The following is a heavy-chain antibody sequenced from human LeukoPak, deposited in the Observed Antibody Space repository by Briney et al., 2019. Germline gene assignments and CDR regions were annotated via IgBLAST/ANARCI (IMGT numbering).Heavy chain of an antibody. CDR2: INHSGST. CDR3: ARGRIVLRFLEWLSNKIVPAPYYFDY. V-gene: IGHV4-34*01. J-gene: IGHJ4*02. CDR1: GGSFSGYY. D-gene: IGHD3-3*01. Sequence: SETLSFTCAVYGGSFSGYYWSWIRQPPGKGLEWIGEINHSGSTNYNPSLKSRVTISVDTSKNQFSLKLSSVTAADTAVYYCARGRIVLRFLEWLSNKIVPAPYYFDYWGQGTLVTVSS.